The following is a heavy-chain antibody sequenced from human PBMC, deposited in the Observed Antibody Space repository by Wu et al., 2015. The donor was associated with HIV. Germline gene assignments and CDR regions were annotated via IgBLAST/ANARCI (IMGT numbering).Heavy chain of an antibody. CDR3: ARGRADLLSAFDL. V-gene: IGHV1-69*12. J-gene: IGHJ3*01. CDR1: GDTFTDFA. CDR2: ITPVFATI. D-gene: IGHD2/OR15-2a*01. Sequence: QVQLVQSGAEVKKPGSSMKVSCRTSGDTFTDFAITWVRQAPGQGLEWMGGITPVFATINYAQKFQDRVNIIADESTSTVFMEMSGLTPEDTAVYYCARGRADLLSAFDLWGQGTVVTVSS.